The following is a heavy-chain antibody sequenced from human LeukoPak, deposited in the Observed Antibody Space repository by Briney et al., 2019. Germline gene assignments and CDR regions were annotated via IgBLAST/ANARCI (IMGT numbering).Heavy chain of an antibody. CDR1: GFTVSSNY. J-gene: IGHJ4*02. CDR2: IYSGGST. Sequence: GGTLRLSCAASGFTVSSNYMSWVRQAPGKGLEWVSVIYSGGSTYYADSVKGRFTISRDNSKNTLYLQMNSLRAEDTAVYYCARVHSSGWYSDYWGQGTLVTVSS. D-gene: IGHD6-19*01. CDR3: ARVHSSGWYSDY. V-gene: IGHV3-53*01.